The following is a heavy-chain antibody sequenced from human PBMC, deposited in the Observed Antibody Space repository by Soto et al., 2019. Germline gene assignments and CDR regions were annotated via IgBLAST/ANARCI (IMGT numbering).Heavy chain of an antibody. D-gene: IGHD3-3*01. CDR3: ARVFDYWSGFYVY. V-gene: IGHV4-4*07. Sequence: PSETLSLTCTVSGGSISTYYWSWIRQPAGKGLEWIGRIDTSGNTNYNPSLKSRVTMSVDTSKKQFSLRMTSLTAADTAVYFCARVFDYWSGFYVYWGQGILVTVSS. CDR1: GGSISTYY. CDR2: IDTSGNT. J-gene: IGHJ4*02.